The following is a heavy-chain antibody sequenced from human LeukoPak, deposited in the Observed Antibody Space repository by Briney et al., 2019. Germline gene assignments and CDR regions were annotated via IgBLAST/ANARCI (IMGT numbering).Heavy chain of an antibody. CDR2: ISYDGSNK. Sequence: GGSLRLSCAASGFTFSSYAMHWVRQAPGKGLVWGAVISYDGSNKYYADAVKRRFNISRDNSKNTLYLPKNTLRAEDTAVYYCATSFRAVNWFDPWGQGTLVTVSS. J-gene: IGHJ5*02. D-gene: IGHD3-10*01. V-gene: IGHV3-30-3*01. CDR3: ATSFRAVNWFDP. CDR1: GFTFSSYA.